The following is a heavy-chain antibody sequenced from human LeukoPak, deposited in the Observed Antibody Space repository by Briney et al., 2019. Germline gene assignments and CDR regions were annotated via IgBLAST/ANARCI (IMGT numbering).Heavy chain of an antibody. D-gene: IGHD2-21*02. Sequence: GMSLRLSCAASGFTFSSYSMNWVRQAPGKGLEWVSVFYSGGTIFYADSVKGRFTIFRDSSKNTLYLQMSSLRTEDTAVYYCARVQGNCGDDCVWGQGTLVTVSS. J-gene: IGHJ4*02. V-gene: IGHV3-53*01. CDR2: FYSGGTI. CDR1: GFTFSSYS. CDR3: ARVQGNCGDDCV.